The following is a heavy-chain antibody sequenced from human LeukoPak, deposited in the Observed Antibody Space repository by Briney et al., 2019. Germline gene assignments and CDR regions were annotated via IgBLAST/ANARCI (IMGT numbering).Heavy chain of an antibody. CDR2: ISGSGGST. D-gene: IGHD3-22*01. V-gene: IGHV3-23*01. CDR3: AKGPYYYDSSGYYYQRSWFDP. Sequence: GGSLRLSCAASGFTFSSYAMSWVRQAPGKGLEWVSAISGSGGSTYYADSVKGRFTISRDNSKNTLYLQMNSLRAEDTAVYYCAKGPYYYDSSGYYYQRSWFDPWGQGTLVTVSS. CDR1: GFTFSSYA. J-gene: IGHJ5*02.